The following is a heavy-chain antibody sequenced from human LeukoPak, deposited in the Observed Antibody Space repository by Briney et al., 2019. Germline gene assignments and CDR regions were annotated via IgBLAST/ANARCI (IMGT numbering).Heavy chain of an antibody. CDR2: IIPILGIA. CDR3: ARAMFVLGQWLVPYGMDV. D-gene: IGHD6-19*01. CDR1: GGTFSSYA. V-gene: IGHV1-69*04. J-gene: IGHJ6*02. Sequence: ASVKVSCKASGGTFSSYAISWVRQAPGQGLEWMGRIIPILGIANYAQKFQGRVTITADKSTSTAYMELSSLRSEDTAVYYCARAMFVLGQWLVPYGMDVWGQGTTVTVSS.